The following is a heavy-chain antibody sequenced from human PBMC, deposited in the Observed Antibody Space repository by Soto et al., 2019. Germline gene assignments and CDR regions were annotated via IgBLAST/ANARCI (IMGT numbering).Heavy chain of an antibody. J-gene: IGHJ4*02. CDR2: IYTGGST. CDR1: GGSISSYY. V-gene: IGHV4-4*07. D-gene: IGHD6-6*01. Sequence: PSETLSLTCTVSGGSISSYYWSWIRQPAGKGLEWIGRIYTGGSTNYNPSLKSRVTMSVDTSKNQFSLKLSSVTAADTAVYYCARVVIAARTSIYFDYWGQGTLVTVSS. CDR3: ARVVIAARTSIYFDY.